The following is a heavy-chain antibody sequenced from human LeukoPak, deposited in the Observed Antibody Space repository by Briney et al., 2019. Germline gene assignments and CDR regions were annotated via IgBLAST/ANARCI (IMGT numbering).Heavy chain of an antibody. CDR1: GYSISSGYY. D-gene: IGHD3-10*01. V-gene: IGHV4-38-2*02. CDR3: ARRGGYYYGSGSYYTAPMLFDI. Sequence: PSETLSLTCTVSGYSISSGYYWGWIRQPPGKGLEWIGSIYHSGSTYYNPSLKSRVTISVDTSKNQFSLKLSSVTAADTAVYYCARRGGYYYGSGSYYTAPMLFDIWGQGTMVTVSS. CDR2: IYHSGST. J-gene: IGHJ3*02.